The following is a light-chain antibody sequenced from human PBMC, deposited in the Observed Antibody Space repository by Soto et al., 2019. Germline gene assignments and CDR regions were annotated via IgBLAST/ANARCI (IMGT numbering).Light chain of an antibody. CDR3: QQQVT. CDR2: AAS. CDR1: QSLSSSY. Sequence: EIVLTQSPGTLSLSPGERATLSCRASQSLSSSYVVWYQQKPGQAPRLLIYAASRRATGIPDRFSGSGSATEYTLTISRLEPEDFAVYYCQQQVTFGKGTKLEIK. V-gene: IGKV3-20*01. J-gene: IGKJ2*01.